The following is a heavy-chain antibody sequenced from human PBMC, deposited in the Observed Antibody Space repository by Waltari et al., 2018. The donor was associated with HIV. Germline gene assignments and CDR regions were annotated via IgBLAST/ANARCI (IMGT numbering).Heavy chain of an antibody. J-gene: IGHJ1*01. D-gene: IGHD3-22*01. CDR1: GGSFNGYY. CDR3: ARGDYYYYDSSGLDS. Sequence: VHLQQWAAGLPKTSETLSLTCAVYGGSFNGYYWTWIRQSPVRGLEWIGDVNDSGDTNYNSSLKSRATMSVNTFKNQFSLKVMSVTAADTATYYCARGDYYYYDSSGLDSWGQGTPVTVSS. V-gene: IGHV4-34*02. CDR2: VNDSGDT.